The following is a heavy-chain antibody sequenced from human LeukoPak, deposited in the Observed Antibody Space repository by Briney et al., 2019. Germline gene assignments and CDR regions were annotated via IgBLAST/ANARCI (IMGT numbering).Heavy chain of an antibody. CDR2: IKQDGSEK. J-gene: IGHJ4*02. CDR3: AKSTLHIVVVPAASFDY. Sequence: GGSLRLSCAASGFTFSNYWMSWVRQAPGKGLEWVANIKQDGSEKYYVDSVKGRFTISRDNAKNSLYLQMNSLRAEDTAVYYCAKSTLHIVVVPAASFDYWGQGTLVTVSS. V-gene: IGHV3-7*01. CDR1: GFTFSNYW. D-gene: IGHD2-2*01.